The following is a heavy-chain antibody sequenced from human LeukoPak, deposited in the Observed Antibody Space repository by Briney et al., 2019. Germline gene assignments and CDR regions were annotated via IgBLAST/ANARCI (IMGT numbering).Heavy chain of an antibody. J-gene: IGHJ4*02. V-gene: IGHV3-48*02. CDR2: ISFNSRTE. CDR3: ARVGDGHSVKYLDL. CDR1: GFTFSSYG. Sequence: PGVSLRLSCAASGFTFSSYGMTWVRQAPGKGLEWVSYISFNSRTEYYADSVKGRFSVSRDIAKNSLYLQKSSLSYEDTPMFYCARVGDGHSVKYLDLCGQGSLVTVS. D-gene: IGHD5-24*01.